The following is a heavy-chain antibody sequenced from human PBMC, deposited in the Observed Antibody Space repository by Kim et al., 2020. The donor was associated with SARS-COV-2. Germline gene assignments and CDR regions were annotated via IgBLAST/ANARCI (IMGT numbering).Heavy chain of an antibody. CDR2: INHSGST. CDR1: GGSFSGYY. V-gene: IGHV4-34*01. Sequence: SETLSLTCAVYGGSFSGYYWSWIRQPPGKGLEWIGEINHSGSTNYNPSLKSRVTISVDTSKNQFSLKLSSVTAADTAVYYCTRGTSRGFTGAFGYWGQGTLVTVSS. D-gene: IGHD3-22*01. CDR3: TRGTSRGFTGAFGY. J-gene: IGHJ4*02.